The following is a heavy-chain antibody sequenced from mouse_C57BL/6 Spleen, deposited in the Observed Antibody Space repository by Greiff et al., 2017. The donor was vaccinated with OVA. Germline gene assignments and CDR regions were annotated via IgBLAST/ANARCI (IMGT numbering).Heavy chain of an antibody. Sequence: EVQLQQSGPELVKPGASVKISCKASGYTFTDYYMNWVKQSHGKSLEWIGDINPNNGGTSYNQKFKGKATLTVDKSSSTAYMEIRSLTSEDAAVYYCARWGYYFDYWGQGTTLTVSA. CDR2: INPNNGGT. J-gene: IGHJ2*01. V-gene: IGHV1-26*01. CDR3: ARWGYYFDY. CDR1: GYTFTDYY.